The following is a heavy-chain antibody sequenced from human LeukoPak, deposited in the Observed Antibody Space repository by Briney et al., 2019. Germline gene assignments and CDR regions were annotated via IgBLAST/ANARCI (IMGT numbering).Heavy chain of an antibody. V-gene: IGHV4-31*02. CDR2: IYYSGDT. D-gene: IGHD5-18*01. CDR3: ARAPRDTNSWYYFDY. CDR1: GGSISSGDYY. Sequence: SETLSLTCTVSGGSISSGDYYWSWIRQHPGTGLEWIGYIYYSGDTYYNPSLKSRVTISVDTSKNQFSLKLSSVTAADTAVYYCARAPRDTNSWYYFDYWGQGTLVSVSP. J-gene: IGHJ4*02.